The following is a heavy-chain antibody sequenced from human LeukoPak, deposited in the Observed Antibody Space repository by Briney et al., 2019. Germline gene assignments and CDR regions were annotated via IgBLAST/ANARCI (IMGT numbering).Heavy chain of an antibody. Sequence: GGSLRLSCAASGFTFSSYWMSWVRQAPGKGLEWVANIKQDGSEKYYVDSVKGRFTISRDNAKNSLYLQMNSLRAEDTAVYYRARDESSGSYGYYYYYGMDVWGKGTTVTVSS. J-gene: IGHJ6*04. D-gene: IGHD3-10*01. CDR3: ARDESSGSYGYYYYYGMDV. CDR2: IKQDGSEK. CDR1: GFTFSSYW. V-gene: IGHV3-7*03.